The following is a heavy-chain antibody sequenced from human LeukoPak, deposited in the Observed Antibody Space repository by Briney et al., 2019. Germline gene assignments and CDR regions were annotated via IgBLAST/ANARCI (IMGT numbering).Heavy chain of an antibody. D-gene: IGHD6-19*01. CDR1: GGSFSGYY. V-gene: IGHV4-34*01. CDR3: ARLAAGSGEGDYMDV. Sequence: SETLSLTCAVYGGSFSGYYWSWIRQPPGKGLEWIGEINHSGSTNYNPSLKSRVTISVDTSKNQFSLKLSSVTAADTAVYYRARLAAGSGEGDYMDVWGKGTTVTISS. CDR2: INHSGST. J-gene: IGHJ6*03.